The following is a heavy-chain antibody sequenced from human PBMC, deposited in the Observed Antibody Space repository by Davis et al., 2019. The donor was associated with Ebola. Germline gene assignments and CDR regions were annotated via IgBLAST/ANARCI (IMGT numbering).Heavy chain of an antibody. CDR2: INPSGGST. CDR3: ARDPQSGYFDTLDAFDI. D-gene: IGHD3-9*01. Sequence: ASVKVSCKASGYTFTSYYMHWVRQAPGQGLEWMGIINPSGGSTSYAQKFQGRVTMTRDTSTSTVYMELSSLRSEDTAVYYCARDPQSGYFDTLDAFDIWGQGTMVTVSS. CDR1: GYTFTSYY. J-gene: IGHJ3*02. V-gene: IGHV1-46*01.